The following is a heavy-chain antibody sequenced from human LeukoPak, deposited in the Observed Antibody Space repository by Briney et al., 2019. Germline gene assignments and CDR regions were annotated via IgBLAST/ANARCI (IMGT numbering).Heavy chain of an antibody. CDR2: IIPPSGTA. V-gene: IGHV1-69*05. D-gene: IGHD4/OR15-4a*01. CDR3: TTYGANVAEYFEH. J-gene: IGHJ1*01. CDR1: GGPYRYS. Sequence: GASVKVSCKASGGPYRYSITWVRQGPGQGLEWMGGIIPPSGTANYAQKFQGRVTITKDDSTSTTYMELSSLRSEDTAVYYCTTYGANVAEYFEHWGQGTLLAVSS.